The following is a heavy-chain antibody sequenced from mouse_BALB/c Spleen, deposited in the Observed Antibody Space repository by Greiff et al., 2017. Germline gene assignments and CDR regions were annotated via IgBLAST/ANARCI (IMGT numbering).Heavy chain of an antibody. CDR3: ARERGQLGLYYAMDY. CDR1: GYTFTDYN. V-gene: IGHV1-18*01. Sequence: VQLQQSGPELVKPGSSVKIPCKASGYTFTDYNMDWVKQSHGKSLEWIGDINPNNGGTIYNQKFKGKATLTVDKSSSTAYMELRSLTSEDTAVYYCARERGQLGLYYAMDYWGQGTSVTVSS. J-gene: IGHJ4*01. D-gene: IGHD3-1*01. CDR2: INPNNGGT.